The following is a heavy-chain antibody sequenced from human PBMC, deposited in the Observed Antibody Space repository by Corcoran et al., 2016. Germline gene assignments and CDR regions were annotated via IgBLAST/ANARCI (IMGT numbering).Heavy chain of an antibody. Sequence: EVQLVQSGAEVKKPGESLKISCKGSGYSFTSYWIGWVRQMPGKGLEWMGIIYPGDSDTRYSPAFQGQVTISADKSISTAYLQWSSLKASAPAMYYCARVNVYSSSWYNFDDWGQGTLVTVSS. CDR1: GYSFTSYW. D-gene: IGHD6-13*01. CDR2: IYPGDSDT. V-gene: IGHV5-51*01. CDR3: ARVNVYSSSWYNFDD. J-gene: IGHJ4*02.